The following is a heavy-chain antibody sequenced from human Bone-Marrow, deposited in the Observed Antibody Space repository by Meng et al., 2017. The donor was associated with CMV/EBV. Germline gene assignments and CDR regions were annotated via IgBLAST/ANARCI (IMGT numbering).Heavy chain of an antibody. D-gene: IGHD5-12*01. CDR1: GFTFSSYS. J-gene: IGHJ4*02. Sequence: GGSLRLSCAASGFTFSSYSMNWVRQAPGKGLEWVSSISSSSSYIYYADSVKGRFTISRDNAKNSLYLQMNSLRAEDTAVYCCAREGAQWLRIGRPFDYWGQGTLVTVSS. V-gene: IGHV3-21*01. CDR3: AREGAQWLRIGRPFDY. CDR2: ISSSSSYI.